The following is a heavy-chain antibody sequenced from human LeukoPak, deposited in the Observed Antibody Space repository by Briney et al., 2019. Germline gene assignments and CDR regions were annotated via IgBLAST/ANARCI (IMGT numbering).Heavy chain of an antibody. D-gene: IGHD5-12*01. CDR1: GFTFSSYA. V-gene: IGHV3-30*04. Sequence: GGSLRLSCAASGFTFSSYAMHWVRQAPGKGLEWVAVISYDGSNKYYADSVKGRFTISRDNSKNTLYLQMNSLRAEDTAVHYCARVLGDGYSGYASPGEDPYDYWGQGTLVTVSS. CDR2: ISYDGSNK. J-gene: IGHJ4*02. CDR3: ARVLGDGYSGYASPGEDPYDY.